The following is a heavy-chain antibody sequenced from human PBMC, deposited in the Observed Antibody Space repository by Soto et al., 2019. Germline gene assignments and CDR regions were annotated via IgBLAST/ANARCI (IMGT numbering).Heavy chain of an antibody. J-gene: IGHJ4*02. Sequence: PGGSLRLSCAASGFTFSSYAMHWVRQAPGKGLEWVAVISYDGSNKYYADSVKGRFTISRDNSKNTLYLQMNSLRAEDMAVYYCARDFVQLYDYWGQGTLVTVSS. D-gene: IGHD2-2*01. V-gene: IGHV3-30-3*01. CDR2: ISYDGSNK. CDR3: ARDFVQLYDY. CDR1: GFTFSSYA.